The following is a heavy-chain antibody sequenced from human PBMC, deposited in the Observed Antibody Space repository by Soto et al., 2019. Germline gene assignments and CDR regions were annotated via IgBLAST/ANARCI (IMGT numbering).Heavy chain of an antibody. V-gene: IGHV6-1*01. D-gene: IGHD1-26*01. J-gene: IGHJ4*02. CDR1: GDGVSSNSAA. Sequence: TLSLTCGISGDGVSSNSAAWNWLRQSPSRGLEWLGRTYYRSKWYNDYAVSVESRITINPDTSNNHFSLQLNFVTPEDTAVYFCARGEQYSGRIFDYWGQGPLVTVSS. CDR2: TYYRSKWYN. CDR3: ARGEQYSGRIFDY.